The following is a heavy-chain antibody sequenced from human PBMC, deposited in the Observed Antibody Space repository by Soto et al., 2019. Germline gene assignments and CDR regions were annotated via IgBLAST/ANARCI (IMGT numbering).Heavy chain of an antibody. J-gene: IGHJ5*02. CDR2: IYHSGST. Sequence: SETLSLTCAVSGGSISSGGYSWSWIRQPPGKGLEWIGYIYHSGSTYYNPSLKSRVTISVDRSKNQFSLKLSSVTAADTAVYYCARGSTLVGNWFDPWGQGTQVTVSS. CDR3: ARGSTLVGNWFDP. D-gene: IGHD6-13*01. V-gene: IGHV4-30-2*01. CDR1: GGSISSGGYS.